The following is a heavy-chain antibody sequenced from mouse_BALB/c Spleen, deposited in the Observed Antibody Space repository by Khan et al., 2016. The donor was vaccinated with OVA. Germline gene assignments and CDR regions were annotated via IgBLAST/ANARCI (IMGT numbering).Heavy chain of an antibody. CDR2: ISRGGSYT. Sequence: EVELVESGGALVKPGGSLKLSCTAAGFTFSSFGMSWVLQTPDKRLEWVAPISRGGSYTYYQDSLKGRFTISRDNATTTLYLQMSSLTSEDTAVYYCARQSGHSHMDYWGQGTSVTVSS. J-gene: IGHJ4*01. V-gene: IGHV5-6*01. CDR3: ARQSGHSHMDY. CDR1: GFTFSSFG. D-gene: IGHD1-3*01.